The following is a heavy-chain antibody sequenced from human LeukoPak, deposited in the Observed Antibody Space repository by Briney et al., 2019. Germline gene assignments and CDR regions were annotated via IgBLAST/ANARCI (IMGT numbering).Heavy chain of an antibody. Sequence: GGTLRLSCAASGFTFSSYDMSWVRQAPGKGLEWVSSISGSGGSTYYADSVRGRFTISRDNSKNTLSLQMNSLRAEDTAVYYCAAHWARWGQGTLVTVSS. CDR2: ISGSGGST. J-gene: IGHJ4*02. D-gene: IGHD7-27*01. V-gene: IGHV3-23*01. CDR3: AAHWAR. CDR1: GFTFSSYD.